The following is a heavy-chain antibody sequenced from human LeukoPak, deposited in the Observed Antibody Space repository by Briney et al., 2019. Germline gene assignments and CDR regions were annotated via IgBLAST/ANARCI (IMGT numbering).Heavy chain of an antibody. D-gene: IGHD3-22*01. V-gene: IGHV3-48*01. Sequence: GGSLRLSCAASGFTLSSYSMNWVRQAPGKGLEWVSSISSSSSTIYYADSVRGRFTISGDNAKNSLYLQMNSLRAEDTAVYYCARVRSSYYYESSGYYHYDAFDIWGQGTMVTVSS. J-gene: IGHJ3*02. CDR2: ISSSSSTI. CDR3: ARVRSSYYYESSGYYHYDAFDI. CDR1: GFTLSSYS.